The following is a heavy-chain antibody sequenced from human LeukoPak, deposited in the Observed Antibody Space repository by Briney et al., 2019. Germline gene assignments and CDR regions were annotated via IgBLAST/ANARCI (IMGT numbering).Heavy chain of an antibody. CDR2: IIPIFGTA. Sequence: ASVKVSCKASGGTFSSHAISWVRQAPGQGLEWMGGIIPIFGTANYAQKFQGRVTITADESTSTAYMELSSLRSEDTAVYYCARDGGYCSGGSCYTLSDYWGQGTLVTVSS. V-gene: IGHV1-69*13. CDR3: ARDGGYCSGGSCYTLSDY. CDR1: GGTFSSHA. J-gene: IGHJ4*02. D-gene: IGHD2-15*01.